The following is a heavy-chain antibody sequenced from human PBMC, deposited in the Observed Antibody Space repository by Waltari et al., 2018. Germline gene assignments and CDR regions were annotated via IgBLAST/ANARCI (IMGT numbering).Heavy chain of an antibody. CDR3: ARQRYYNDRSGPRGWRLDY. D-gene: IGHD3-22*01. J-gene: IGHJ4*02. Sequence: QPQLQESGPGLVKPSETLSLTCIVTGGSVTSSTYYWAWIRQPPGKGLEWIGSVINTGTTYHNPALERRVTISADTSSDQFSLNLSSMSAADTAVYYCARQRYYNDRSGPRGWRLDYWGQGALVAVSS. CDR1: GGSVTSSTYY. CDR2: VINTGTT. V-gene: IGHV4-39*01.